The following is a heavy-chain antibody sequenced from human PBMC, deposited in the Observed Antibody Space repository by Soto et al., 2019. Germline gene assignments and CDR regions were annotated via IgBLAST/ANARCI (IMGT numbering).Heavy chain of an antibody. CDR2: ISAYNGDT. CDR3: ARIVRGSNIGCYHYMDV. CDR1: GYTFTSHG. J-gene: IGHJ6*03. Sequence: QVQLVQSGGEVRKPGASVKVSCKASGYTFTSHGISWVRQAPGQGLEWMGWISAYNGDTNYAQKLQGRVTVTTDRSTSTAYMELRSLRSEDTAVYYCARIVRGSNIGCYHYMDVWGKGTTVTVSS. D-gene: IGHD3-10*01. V-gene: IGHV1-18*01.